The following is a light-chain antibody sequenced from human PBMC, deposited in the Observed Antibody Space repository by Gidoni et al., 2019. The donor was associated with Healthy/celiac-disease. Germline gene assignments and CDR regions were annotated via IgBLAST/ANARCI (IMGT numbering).Light chain of an antibody. J-gene: IGKJ1*01. CDR1: QDISNY. CDR2: DAS. Sequence: DIQMTQSPSALSASVGDRGTITCQASQDISNYLNWYQQKPGKAPKLLIYDASNWETGVPSRFSGSGSGTDFTFTISSLQPEDIATYYCQQYDNLPRTFGQGTKVEIK. CDR3: QQYDNLPRT. V-gene: IGKV1-33*01.